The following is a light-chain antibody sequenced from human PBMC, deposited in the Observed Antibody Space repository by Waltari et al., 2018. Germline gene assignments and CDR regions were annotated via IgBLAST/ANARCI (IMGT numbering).Light chain of an antibody. Sequence: QPVVPHPPPASGPPGRGVAILCSGSNSNSERNAVPWYQQAPGTAPNHLIHNNDQRPPAVPDRFSGSKSSVSASLAVSGLHAEDEGDYYCVAWDDSLNGGIFGGGTRLTVL. CDR2: NND. J-gene: IGLJ2*01. CDR1: NSNSERNA. CDR3: VAWDDSLNGGI. V-gene: IGLV1-44*01.